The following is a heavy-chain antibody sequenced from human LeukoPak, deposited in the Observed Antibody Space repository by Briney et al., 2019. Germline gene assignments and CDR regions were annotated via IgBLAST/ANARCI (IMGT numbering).Heavy chain of an antibody. J-gene: IGHJ4*02. Sequence: GGSLRLSCAASGFTFSSYAMSWVRQAPWNGLEWVSAISGSGGSTYYADSVKGRFTISRDNSKNTLYLQMNSLRAEDTAVYYCAKLKYSSGWSLGYWGQGTLVTVSS. CDR1: GFTFSSYA. CDR3: AKLKYSSGWSLGY. V-gene: IGHV3-23*01. CDR2: ISGSGGST. D-gene: IGHD6-19*01.